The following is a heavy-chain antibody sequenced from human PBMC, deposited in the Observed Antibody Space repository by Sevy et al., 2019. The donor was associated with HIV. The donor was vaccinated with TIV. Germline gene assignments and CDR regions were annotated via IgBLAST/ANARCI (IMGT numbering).Heavy chain of an antibody. CDR2: IKSESDGGTT. CDR3: TARNFDF. J-gene: IGHJ4*02. V-gene: IGHV3-15*07. CDR1: GLTLSYAW. Sequence: GGSLRLSCAASGLTLSYAWMNWVRQAPGKGLEWVGHIKSESDGGTTDFATPVKGRFINSRDDSKNTLYLQMNSLKTGDTALYYCTARNFDFWGRGTLVTVSS.